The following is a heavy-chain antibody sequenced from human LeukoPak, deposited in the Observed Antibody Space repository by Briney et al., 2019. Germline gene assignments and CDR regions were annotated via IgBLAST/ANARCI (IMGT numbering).Heavy chain of an antibody. CDR1: GGSISSSSYY. D-gene: IGHD3-10*01. J-gene: IGHJ4*02. CDR2: IYYSGST. Sequence: SQTRSLTCTVSGGSISSSSYYWGWIRQPPGKGLEWIGSIYYSGSTYYNPSLKSRVTISLDTSKNQFSLILTSVTAADTAVYYCARHADSGFGELAFDYWGQGTLVTVSS. CDR3: ARHADSGFGELAFDY. V-gene: IGHV4-39*01.